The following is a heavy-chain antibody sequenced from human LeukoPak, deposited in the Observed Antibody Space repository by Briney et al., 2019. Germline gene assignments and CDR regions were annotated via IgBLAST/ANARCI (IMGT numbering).Heavy chain of an antibody. J-gene: IGHJ4*02. D-gene: IGHD3/OR15-3a*01. CDR3: TIGQGY. Sequence: GGSLRLSCAASGFTVSYYYMSWIRQAPGKGLEGVSYISSSGTTIYYAASMNGSFTISGDNAKNSLYLQMNSLRAEDTAVYYCTIGQGYWGQGTLVTVSS. CDR1: GFTVSYYY. V-gene: IGHV3-11*01. CDR2: ISSSGTTI.